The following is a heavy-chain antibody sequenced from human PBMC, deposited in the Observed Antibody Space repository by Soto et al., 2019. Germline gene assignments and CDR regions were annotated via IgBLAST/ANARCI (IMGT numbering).Heavy chain of an antibody. CDR3: ARHPAMVRGDPDAFDI. CDR2: IYYSGST. V-gene: IGHV4-59*08. J-gene: IGHJ3*02. CDR1: GGSISSYY. D-gene: IGHD3-10*01. Sequence: QVQLQESGPGLVKPSETLSLTCTVSGGSISSYYWSWIRQPPGKGLEWIGYIYYSGSTNYNPSLKSRVTISVDTSKNQFSLKLSSVTAADTAVYYCARHPAMVRGDPDAFDIWGQGTMVTVSS.